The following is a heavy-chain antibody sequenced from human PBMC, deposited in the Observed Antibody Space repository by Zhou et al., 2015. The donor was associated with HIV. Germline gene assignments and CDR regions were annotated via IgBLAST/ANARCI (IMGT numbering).Heavy chain of an antibody. V-gene: IGHV1-69*06. CDR1: GGTFNTYE. CDR3: AREGYSSTDVPFDY. J-gene: IGHJ4*02. Sequence: QVQLVQSGAEVKKPGSSVKVSCKASGGTFNTYEVSWVRQAPGQGLEWMGGIIPIFGTPKYAQKFQGRLTITANKSATTAYMELTSLRSEDTAVYYCAREGYSSTDVPFDYWGQGTLVTVSS. D-gene: IGHD6-13*01. CDR2: IIPIFGTP.